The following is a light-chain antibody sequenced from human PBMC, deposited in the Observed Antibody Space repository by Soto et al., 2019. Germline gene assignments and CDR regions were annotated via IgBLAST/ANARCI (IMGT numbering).Light chain of an antibody. V-gene: IGLV2-8*01. CDR2: EVN. CDR3: RSYGGSSNLV. J-gene: IGLJ2*01. CDR1: SSDVGGYNY. Sequence: QSVLTQPPSASGSPGQSVTISCTGTSSDVGGYNYVSWYQQHPGKAPKLMIYEVNKRPSGVPDRFSGSKSGNTASLTVSGLQAEDEADYYCRSYGGSSNLVFGGGTKLTVL.